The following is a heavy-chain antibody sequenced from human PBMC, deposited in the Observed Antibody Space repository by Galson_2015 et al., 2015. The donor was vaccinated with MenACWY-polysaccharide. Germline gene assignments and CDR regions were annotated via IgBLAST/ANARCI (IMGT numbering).Heavy chain of an antibody. CDR1: GFTFSSYA. CDR3: AKDQYNLGLWSFDY. CDR2: IYGSGGST. D-gene: IGHD2-21*01. V-gene: IGHV3-23*01. J-gene: IGHJ4*02. Sequence: SLRLSCAASGFTFSSYAMSWVRQAPGKGLEWVSGIYGSGGSTYYAGSVKGRFTISRDNSKNTLYLQMNSLRAEDTAIYYCAKDQYNLGLWSFDYWGQGPLVTVPP.